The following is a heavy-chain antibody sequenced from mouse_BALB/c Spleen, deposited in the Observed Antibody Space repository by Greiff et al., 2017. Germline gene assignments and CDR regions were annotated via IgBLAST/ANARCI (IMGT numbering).Heavy chain of an antibody. Sequence: DVHLVESGEGLVQPGGSRKLSCAASGFTFSSFGMHWVRQAPEKGLEWVAYISSGSSTIYYADTVKGRFTISRDNPKNTLFLQMTSLRSEDTAMYYCARSGGYSAMDYWGQGTSVTVSS. V-gene: IGHV5-17*02. J-gene: IGHJ4*01. D-gene: IGHD3-1*01. CDR1: GFTFSSFG. CDR3: ARSGGYSAMDY. CDR2: ISSGSSTI.